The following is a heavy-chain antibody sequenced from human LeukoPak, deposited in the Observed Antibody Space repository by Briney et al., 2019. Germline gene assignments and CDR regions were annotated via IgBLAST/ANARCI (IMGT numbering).Heavy chain of an antibody. D-gene: IGHD4-17*01. Sequence: GASVKVSCTASGYTFTTYTMHWVRQAPGQRLEWMGWINADTGNTKCSQAFQGRLTITRDTSASTVYMDLSSLKSEDMAVYYCARSGGSRGTVTPPGDFWGQGTLVTVSS. CDR3: ARSGGSRGTVTPPGDF. J-gene: IGHJ4*02. CDR1: GYTFTTYT. CDR2: INADTGNT. V-gene: IGHV1-3*03.